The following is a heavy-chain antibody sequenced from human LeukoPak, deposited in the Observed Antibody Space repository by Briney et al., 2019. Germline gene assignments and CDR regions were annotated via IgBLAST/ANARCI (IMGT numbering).Heavy chain of an antibody. Sequence: SETLSLTCTVSGGSISNYYWSWIRQPPGKGLEWIGYIYYSGTTNYNPSLKSRVTISVDTSKNQFSLKLSSVTAADTAVYYCARVFPNLDDAFDIWGQGTMVTVSS. CDR1: GGSISNYY. CDR3: ARVFPNLDDAFDI. V-gene: IGHV4-59*01. J-gene: IGHJ3*02. CDR2: IYYSGTT.